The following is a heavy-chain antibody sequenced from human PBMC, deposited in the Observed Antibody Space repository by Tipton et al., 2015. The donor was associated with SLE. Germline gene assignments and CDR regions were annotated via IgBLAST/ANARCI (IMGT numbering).Heavy chain of an antibody. CDR1: GYTFTGYY. CDR2: INPNSGGT. CDR3: ARDGSLWEQRELPFQH. V-gene: IGHV1-2*02. J-gene: IGHJ1*01. D-gene: IGHD1-26*01. Sequence: QSGAEVKKPGASVKVSCKASGYTFTGYYMHWVRQAPGQGLEWMGWINPNSGGTNYAQKFQGRVTMTRDTSISTAYMELSRLRSDDTAVYYCARDGSLWEQRELPFQHWGQGTLVTVSS.